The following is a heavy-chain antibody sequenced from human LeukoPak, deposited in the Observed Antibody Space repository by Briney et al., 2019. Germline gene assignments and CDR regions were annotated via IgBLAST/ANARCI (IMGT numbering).Heavy chain of an antibody. D-gene: IGHD5-12*01. CDR3: ARFIVATRSGRFDY. V-gene: IGHV4-30-2*01. J-gene: IGHJ4*03. CDR1: GGSISSGGYS. Sequence: SETLSLTCAVSGGSISSGGYSWSWIRQPPGKGLEWIGYIYHSGSTYYNPSLKSRVTISVDRSKNQFSLKLSSVTAADTAVYYCARFIVATRSGRFDYWGQGTTVNVSS. CDR2: IYHSGST.